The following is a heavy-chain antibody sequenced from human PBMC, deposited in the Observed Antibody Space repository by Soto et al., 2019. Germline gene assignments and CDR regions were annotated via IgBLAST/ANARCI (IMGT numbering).Heavy chain of an antibody. V-gene: IGHV3-21*01. Sequence: GGSLRLSCAASGFTFSSYSMNWVRQAPGKGLEWVSSISSSSSYIYYADSVKGRFTISRDNAKNSLYLQMNSLRAEDTAVYYCARDEKDYEVGYYYHGMDVWGQGTRVTVSS. D-gene: IGHD4-17*01. CDR3: ARDEKDYEVGYYYHGMDV. J-gene: IGHJ6*02. CDR2: ISSSSSYI. CDR1: GFTFSSYS.